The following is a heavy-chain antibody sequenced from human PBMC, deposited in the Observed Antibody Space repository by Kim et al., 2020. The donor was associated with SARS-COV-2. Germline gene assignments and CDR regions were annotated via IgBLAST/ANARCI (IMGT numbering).Heavy chain of an antibody. V-gene: IGHV4-39*01. CDR3: ARPNRAVAGKDYYYGMDV. J-gene: IGHJ6*02. D-gene: IGHD6-19*01. CDR2: IYYSGST. CDR1: GGSISSSSYY. Sequence: SETLSLTCTVSGGSISSSSYYWGWIRQPPGKGLEWIGSIYYSGSTYYNPSLKSRVTISVDTSKNQFSLKLSSVTAADTAVYYCARPNRAVAGKDYYYGMDVWGQGTTVTVSS.